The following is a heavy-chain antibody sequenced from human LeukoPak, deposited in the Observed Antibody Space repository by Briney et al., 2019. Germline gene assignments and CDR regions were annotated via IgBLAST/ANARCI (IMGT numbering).Heavy chain of an antibody. J-gene: IGHJ5*02. CDR3: AGDIAAINIPGSRLDP. V-gene: IGHV4-59*08. Sequence: SEALSVTCTVPGGSICDDFWCCIRQPPGKRLWCSGYISYSGITNYNPSLKSRVTISVDTSKNQSSLRLRSVTAADTAVYFCAGDIAAINIPGSRLDPWGQGTLVTVSS. CDR1: GGSICDDF. D-gene: IGHD6-13*01. CDR2: ISYSGIT.